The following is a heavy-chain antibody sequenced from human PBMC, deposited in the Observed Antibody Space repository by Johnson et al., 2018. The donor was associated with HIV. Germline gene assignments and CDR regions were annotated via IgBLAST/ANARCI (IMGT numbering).Heavy chain of an antibody. V-gene: IGHV3-23*04. CDR1: GFTFSSYA. J-gene: IGHJ3*02. CDR2: ISGSGGSI. CDR3: AREGAWEVRPGAFDI. Sequence: VQLVESGGGLVQPGGSLRLSCAASGFTFSSYAMSWVRQAPGKGLEWVSAISGSGGSIYYADSVTGRFSISRDNSKNTLYLQMNSLRVEDTAVYYCAREGAWEVRPGAFDIWGQGTMVTVSS. D-gene: IGHD1-26*01.